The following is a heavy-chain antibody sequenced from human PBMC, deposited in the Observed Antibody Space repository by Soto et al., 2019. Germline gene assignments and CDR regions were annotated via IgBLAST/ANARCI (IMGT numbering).Heavy chain of an antibody. V-gene: IGHV4-39*01. Sequence: SETLSLTCTVSGGSISSSSYYWGWIRQPPGKGLEWIGSIYYSGSTYYNPSLKSRVTISVDTSKNQFSLKLSSVTAADTAVYYCARHDRNCSSTSCPDYWGQGTLVTVSS. J-gene: IGHJ4*02. CDR3: ARHDRNCSSTSCPDY. CDR2: IYYSGST. D-gene: IGHD2-2*01. CDR1: GGSISSSSYY.